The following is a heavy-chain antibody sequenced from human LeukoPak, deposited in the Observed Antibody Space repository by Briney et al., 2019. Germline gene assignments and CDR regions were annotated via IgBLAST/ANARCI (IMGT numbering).Heavy chain of an antibody. J-gene: IGHJ4*02. CDR2: FDPEDGET. CDR3: ATWYGSGSYRSPEVPY. Sequence: GASVKASCKVSGYTLTELSMHWVRQAPGKGLEWMGGFDPEDGETIYAQKFQGRVTMTEDTSTDTAYMELSSLRSEDTAVYYCATWYGSGSYRSPEVPYWGQGTLVTVSS. D-gene: IGHD3-10*01. CDR1: GYTLTELS. V-gene: IGHV1-24*01.